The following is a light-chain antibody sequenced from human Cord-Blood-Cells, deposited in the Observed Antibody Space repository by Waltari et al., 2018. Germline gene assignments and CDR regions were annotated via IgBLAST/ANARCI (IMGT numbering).Light chain of an antibody. J-gene: IGKJ2*01. Sequence: DIQMTQSPSTLSASVGDRVTITCRASQSISSWLAWYQRRPGKAPKLLIYDASSLESGVPSRFSGSGSRTEFTLTISSLQPDDCATYYCQQYNSYPYTFGQGTKLEIK. CDR1: QSISSW. CDR2: DAS. V-gene: IGKV1-5*01. CDR3: QQYNSYPYT.